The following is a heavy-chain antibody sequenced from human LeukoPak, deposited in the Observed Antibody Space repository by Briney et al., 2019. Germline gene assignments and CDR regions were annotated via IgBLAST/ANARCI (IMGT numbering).Heavy chain of an antibody. V-gene: IGHV3-66*02. Sequence: PGGSLRLSCAASGFTVSNNYMSWVRQAPGKGLEWVSVIYSGGSTYYADSVKGRFTISRDKSKNTLYLQMNSLRAEDTAVCYCARVPNYDFWSGYLDYWGQGTLVTVSS. CDR1: GFTVSNNY. CDR3: ARVPNYDFWSGYLDY. CDR2: IYSGGST. J-gene: IGHJ4*02. D-gene: IGHD3-3*01.